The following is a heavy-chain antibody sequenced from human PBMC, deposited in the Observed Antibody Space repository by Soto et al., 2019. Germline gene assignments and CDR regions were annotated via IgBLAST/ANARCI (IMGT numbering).Heavy chain of an antibody. J-gene: IGHJ4*02. CDR2: IGGTGGTT. CDR1: GFAFTSYA. D-gene: IGHD4-17*01. Sequence: DVQLLESGGALVQPGASLRLSCATSGFAFTSYAMSWVRQAPGKGLEWVSTIGGTGGTTYYADSVKGRFTISKDDSKNTVYLQMNSLRAEHTGIYYCAKGYGDYVREVAHWGQGTLVTVSS. V-gene: IGHV3-23*01. CDR3: AKGYGDYVREVAH.